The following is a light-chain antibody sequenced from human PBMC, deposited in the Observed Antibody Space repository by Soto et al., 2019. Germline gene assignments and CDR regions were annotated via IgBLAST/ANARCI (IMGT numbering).Light chain of an antibody. V-gene: IGKV3-20*01. CDR1: QSISSSS. J-gene: IGKJ2*01. CDR3: QLYGDSPMYT. CDR2: GAS. Sequence: EIVLTQSPGTLSLSPGERATLSCRASQSISSSSFAWYQQKRGQAPRLLIYGASRRATGIPDTFSGSGSGTDFSLTISRLEPEDFAVYYCQLYGDSPMYTFGLGTKLEIK.